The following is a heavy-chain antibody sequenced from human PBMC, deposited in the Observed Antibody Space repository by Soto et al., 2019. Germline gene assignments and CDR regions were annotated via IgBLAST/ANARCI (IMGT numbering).Heavy chain of an antibody. Sequence: SETLSLTCTVSGGSIISSGNYWSWIRQHPGKGLEWIGCIYYSGSTYYNPSLKSRVSISVDTSKNQFSLKLTSVTAADTAVYFCARAPNSWYVYFADWGQGTLVTVSS. J-gene: IGHJ4*02. V-gene: IGHV4-31*03. CDR1: GGSIISSGNY. CDR3: ARAPNSWYVYFAD. D-gene: IGHD6-13*01. CDR2: IYYSGST.